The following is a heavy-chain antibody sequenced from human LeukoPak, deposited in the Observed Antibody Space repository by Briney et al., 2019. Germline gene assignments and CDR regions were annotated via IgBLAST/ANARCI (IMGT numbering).Heavy chain of an antibody. D-gene: IGHD3-10*01. CDR2: VSAYNGNT. J-gene: IGHJ3*02. CDR3: ARGSYYGDAFDI. CDR1: GYTFTSYG. Sequence: ASVKVSCKASGYTFTSYGISWVRQAPGQGLEWTGWVSAYNGNTNYAQKLQGRVTMTTDTSTSTAYMELRSLRSDDTAVYYCARGSYYGDAFDIWGQGTMVTVSS. V-gene: IGHV1-18*01.